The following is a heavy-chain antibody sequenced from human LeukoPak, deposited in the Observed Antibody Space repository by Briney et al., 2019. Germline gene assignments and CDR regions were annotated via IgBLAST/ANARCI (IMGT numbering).Heavy chain of an antibody. D-gene: IGHD3-10*01. CDR1: GFPFSSYA. J-gene: IGHJ4*02. CDR2: IDGSIRT. Sequence: GGSLRLSCAASGFPFSSYALSWVRLAPGKGLEGAPPIDGSIRTNYADSLKGPFTISRDNSKNTLHLQMNSLRAEDTAVYYCAKDLGFYYGSPGYFDDWGQGTLVTVSS. CDR3: AKDLGFYYGSPGYFDD. V-gene: IGHV3-23*01.